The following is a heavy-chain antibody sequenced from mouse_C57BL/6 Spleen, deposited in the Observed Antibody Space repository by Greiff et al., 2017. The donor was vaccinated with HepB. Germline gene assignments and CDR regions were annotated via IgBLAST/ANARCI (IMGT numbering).Heavy chain of an antibody. Sequence: VQLQQSGPELVKPGASVKIPCKASGYTFTDYNMDWVKQSHGKSLEWIGDINPNNGGTIYNQKFKGKATLTVDKSSSTAYMELRSLTSEDTAVYYCARALSITTVVHFDYWGQGTTLTVSS. CDR3: ARALSITTVVHFDY. D-gene: IGHD1-1*01. V-gene: IGHV1-18*01. J-gene: IGHJ2*01. CDR2: INPNNGGT. CDR1: GYTFTDYN.